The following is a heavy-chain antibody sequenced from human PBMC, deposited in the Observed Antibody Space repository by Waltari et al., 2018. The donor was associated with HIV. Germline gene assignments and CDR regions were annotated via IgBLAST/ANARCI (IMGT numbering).Heavy chain of an antibody. Sequence: EVQLVESGGGLIKPGGSLRLSCDASVFTFSDFWMEWVRQVPGKGLVWVSRIRGDGNTPGYADYVKGRFTISRDNAKKAMYLQMNSLRAEDTAVYYCARGDLAVWGQGTTVTVSS. CDR1: VFTFSDFW. V-gene: IGHV3-74*01. CDR3: ARGDLAV. CDR2: IRGDGNTP. J-gene: IGHJ6*02.